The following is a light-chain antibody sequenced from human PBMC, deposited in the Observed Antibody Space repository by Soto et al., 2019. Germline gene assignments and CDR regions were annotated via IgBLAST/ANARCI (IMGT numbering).Light chain of an antibody. Sequence: DIQMTQSPSTLSASVGDRVTITCRASQSINTWLAWYQHKPGKAPKLLIYKASSLEGGVPSRFSGSGSGTEFTLTISSLQPDDFATYSCQQYNTYSRTFGQGTKVETK. CDR3: QQYNTYSRT. CDR2: KAS. CDR1: QSINTW. V-gene: IGKV1-5*03. J-gene: IGKJ2*02.